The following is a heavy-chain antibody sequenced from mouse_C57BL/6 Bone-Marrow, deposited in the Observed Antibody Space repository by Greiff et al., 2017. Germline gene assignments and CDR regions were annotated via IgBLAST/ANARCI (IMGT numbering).Heavy chain of an antibody. J-gene: IGHJ3*01. CDR2: ISSGGSYT. CDR1: GFTFSSYG. Sequence: EVMLVESGGDLVKPGGSLKLSCAASGFTFSSYGMSWVRQTTDKRLEWVATISSGGSYTYYPDSVKGRFTISRDNAKNTLYLQMSSLKSEDTAMYYCARWFSFAYWGQGTLVTVSA. D-gene: IGHD2-2*01. V-gene: IGHV5-6*02. CDR3: ARWFSFAY.